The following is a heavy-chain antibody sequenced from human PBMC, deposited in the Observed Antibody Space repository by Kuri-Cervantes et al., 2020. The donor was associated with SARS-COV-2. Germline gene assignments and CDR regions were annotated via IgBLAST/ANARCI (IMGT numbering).Heavy chain of an antibody. CDR2: INHSGIT. D-gene: IGHD1-1*01. Sequence: SETLSLTCAVYGGAFSGYYWSWIRQPPGKGLEWIGEINHSGITNYNPSLKSRVPISVDTSQNQFSLKLSSVTAADTAVYYCARGERNFDYWGQGTLVTCYS. J-gene: IGHJ4*02. V-gene: IGHV4-34*01. CDR1: GGAFSGYY. CDR3: ARGERNFDY.